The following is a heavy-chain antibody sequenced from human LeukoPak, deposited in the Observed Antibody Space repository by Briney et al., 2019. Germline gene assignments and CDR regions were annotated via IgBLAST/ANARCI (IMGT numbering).Heavy chain of an antibody. Sequence: PSETLSLTCTVSGGSISSGDYYWSWIRQPPGQGLEWIGYIYYSGSTYYNPSPKSRVTISVDTSKNQFSLKLSSVTAADTAVYYCARDTGYYDSSGYRRAFDIWGQGTMVTVSS. V-gene: IGHV4-30-4*01. CDR2: IYYSGST. CDR3: ARDTGYYDSSGYRRAFDI. J-gene: IGHJ3*02. D-gene: IGHD3-22*01. CDR1: GGSISSGDYY.